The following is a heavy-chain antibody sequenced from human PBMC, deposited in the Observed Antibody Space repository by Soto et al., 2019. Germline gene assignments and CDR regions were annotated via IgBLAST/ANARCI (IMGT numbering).Heavy chain of an antibody. CDR2: ISGSGGST. CDR1: GFTFSSYA. J-gene: IGHJ4*02. V-gene: IGHV3-23*01. Sequence: GGSLRLSCAASGFTFSSYAMSWVRQAPGKGLEWVSAISGSGGSTYYADSVKGRFTISRDNSKNTLYLQMNSLRAEDTAVYYCAKDHQYYDILTGLHDLDYFDYWGQGTLVTVSS. CDR3: AKDHQYYDILTGLHDLDYFDY. D-gene: IGHD3-9*01.